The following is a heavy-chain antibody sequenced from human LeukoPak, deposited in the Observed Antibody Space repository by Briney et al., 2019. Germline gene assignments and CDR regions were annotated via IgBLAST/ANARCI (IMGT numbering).Heavy chain of an antibody. CDR2: IRSKANSYAT. J-gene: IGHJ4*02. Sequence: QPGGSLKLSCAASGLTFSGSAMHWVRQASGKGLEWVGRIRSKANSYATAYAASVKGRFTISRDDSKNTAYLQMNSLKTEDTAVYYCTRHTGAPQGYWGQGTLVTVSS. D-gene: IGHD3-10*01. CDR1: GLTFSGSA. V-gene: IGHV3-73*01. CDR3: TRHTGAPQGY.